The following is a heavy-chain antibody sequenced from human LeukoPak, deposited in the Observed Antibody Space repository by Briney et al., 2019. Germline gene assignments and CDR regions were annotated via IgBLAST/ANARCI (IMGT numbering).Heavy chain of an antibody. D-gene: IGHD6-13*01. V-gene: IGHV6-1*01. J-gene: IGHJ3*02. Sequence: SQTLSLTCAISGDSVSSNSAAWNWIRQSPSRGLEWLGRTYYRSKWYNDYAVSVKSRITINPDTFKNQFSLQLNSVTPEDTAVYYCAREPSSYSSSWYGANAFDIWGQGTMVTVSS. CDR2: TYYRSKWYN. CDR1: GDSVSSNSAA. CDR3: AREPSSYSSSWYGANAFDI.